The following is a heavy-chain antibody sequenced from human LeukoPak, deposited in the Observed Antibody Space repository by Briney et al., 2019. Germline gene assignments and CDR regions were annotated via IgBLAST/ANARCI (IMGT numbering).Heavy chain of an antibody. V-gene: IGHV1-69*13. J-gene: IGHJ5*02. CDR2: IIPIFGTA. CDR3: ARDYCSSTSCSNWFDP. D-gene: IGHD2-2*01. CDR1: GGTFSSYA. Sequence: SVKVSCKASGGTFSSYAISWVRQAPGQGLEWMGGIIPIFGTANYAQKFQGRVTITADESTSTAYMELSSLRSEDTAVYCCARDYCSSTSCSNWFDPWGQGTLVTVSS.